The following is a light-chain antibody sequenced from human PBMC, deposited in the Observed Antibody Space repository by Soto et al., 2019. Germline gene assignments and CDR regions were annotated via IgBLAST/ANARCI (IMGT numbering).Light chain of an antibody. J-gene: IGLJ1*01. CDR1: SSDVGAYNY. V-gene: IGLV2-11*01. CDR2: DVS. CDR3: SSYAGNYAYV. Sequence: QSALTQPRSVSGSPGQSVTISCTGSSSDVGAYNYVSWYQRHAGKGPKLIIHDVSVRPSGVPDRFSASKSDNTASLTISGLQTEDEADYYCSSYAGNYAYVFGSGTKVTVL.